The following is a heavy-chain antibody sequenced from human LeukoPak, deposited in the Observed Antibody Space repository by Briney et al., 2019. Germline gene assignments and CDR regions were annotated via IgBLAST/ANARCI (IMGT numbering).Heavy chain of an antibody. CDR3: ARTYCSGGSCYSPFDY. J-gene: IGHJ4*02. D-gene: IGHD2-15*01. V-gene: IGHV3-23*01. Sequence: GGSLRLSCAASGFTFSTYAMSWVRQAPGKGLEWVSAISGSGGSTYYADSVEGRFTISRDNSKNTLYLQMNSLRAEDTAVYYCARTYCSGGSCYSPFDYWGQGTLVTVSS. CDR2: ISGSGGST. CDR1: GFTFSTYA.